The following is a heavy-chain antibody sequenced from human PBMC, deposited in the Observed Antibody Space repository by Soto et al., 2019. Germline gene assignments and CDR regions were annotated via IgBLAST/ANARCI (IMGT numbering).Heavy chain of an antibody. Sequence: EVQLLESGGGLVQPGGSLRISCAASGFTFTNYAMTWVRQAPGKGLEWVSVISASDNATYYADSVKGRFTVSRDNSENTLYLQFNILRAEDTAVYYCAKGVASSAWSASDSWGQGTLVTVSS. CDR3: AKGVASSAWSASDS. D-gene: IGHD6-19*01. J-gene: IGHJ4*02. CDR1: GFTFTNYA. CDR2: ISASDNAT. V-gene: IGHV3-23*01.